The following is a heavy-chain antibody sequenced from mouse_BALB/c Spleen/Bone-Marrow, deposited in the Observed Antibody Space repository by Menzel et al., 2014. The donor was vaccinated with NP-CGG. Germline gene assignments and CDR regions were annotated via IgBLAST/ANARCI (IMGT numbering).Heavy chain of an antibody. V-gene: IGHV1-80*01. CDR3: ARAGLSTDY. D-gene: IGHD1-1*01. CDR1: GYAFSFYW. Sequence: QVQLQQSGAELVRPGSSVKISCKTSGYAFSFYWMNWVKQRPGQGLEWVGQIYPGDGDTNYNGKFKGKATLTADTSSGTAYMQLSSLTSEDSVVYFCARAGLSTDYWGQGTSLTVSS. J-gene: IGHJ2*02. CDR2: IYPGDGDT.